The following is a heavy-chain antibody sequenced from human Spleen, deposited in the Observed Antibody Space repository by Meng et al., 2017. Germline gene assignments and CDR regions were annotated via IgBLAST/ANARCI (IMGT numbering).Heavy chain of an antibody. Sequence: GESLKISCAASGFSVSSKYMSWVRQAPGKGLEWISVIFTNGGTYYADSVKGRFIISRDNSKNFLYLQMHSLRHDDTAVYYCARDDGSAPYDSWGQGTLVTVSS. J-gene: IGHJ4*02. CDR1: GFSVSSKY. V-gene: IGHV3-53*05. D-gene: IGHD3-10*01. CDR3: ARDDGSAPYDS. CDR2: IFTNGGT.